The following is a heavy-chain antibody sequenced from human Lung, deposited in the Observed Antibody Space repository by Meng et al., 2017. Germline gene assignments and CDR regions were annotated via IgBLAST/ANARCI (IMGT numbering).Heavy chain of an antibody. Sequence: QVQLGQSGAEVKKPGGSVKVSCKASGYTFPDYWLHWVRRAPGQGLEWMGRINPKSGDTHYAQRFQGRVTMTGDTSISTAYMELSGLRSDDTAMYYCARDEDISAAGKLFGDYWGQGTLVTVSS. CDR1: GYTFPDYW. CDR3: ARDEDISAAGKLFGDY. D-gene: IGHD6-13*01. J-gene: IGHJ4*02. CDR2: INPKSGDT. V-gene: IGHV1-2*06.